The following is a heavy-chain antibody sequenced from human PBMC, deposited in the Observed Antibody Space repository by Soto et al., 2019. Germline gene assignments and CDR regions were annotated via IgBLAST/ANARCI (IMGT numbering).Heavy chain of an antibody. V-gene: IGHV4-34*01. CDR3: ARVLRYFDWLLSAPLDYYYMDV. D-gene: IGHD3-9*01. J-gene: IGHJ6*03. CDR2: INHSGST. CDR1: GGSFSGYY. Sequence: PSETLSLTCAVYGGSFSGYYWSWIRQPPGKGLEWIGEINHSGSTNYNPSLKSRVTISVDTSKNQFSLKLSSVTAADTAVYYCARVLRYFDWLLSAPLDYYYMDVWGKGTTVTVFS.